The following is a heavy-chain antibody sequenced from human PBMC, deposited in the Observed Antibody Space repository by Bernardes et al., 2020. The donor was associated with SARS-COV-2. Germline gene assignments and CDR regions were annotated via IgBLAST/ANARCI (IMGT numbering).Heavy chain of an antibody. J-gene: IGHJ4*02. CDR2: IRSKAYGGTT. Sequence: GGSLRLSCTASGFTFGDYAMSWVRQAPGKGLEWVGFIRSKAYGGTTEYAASVKGRFTISRDDSKSIAYLQMNSLKTEDTAVYYCTRDILTGYSSSWGQGTLVTVSS. D-gene: IGHD6-13*01. CDR3: TRDILTGYSSS. V-gene: IGHV3-49*04. CDR1: GFTFGDYA.